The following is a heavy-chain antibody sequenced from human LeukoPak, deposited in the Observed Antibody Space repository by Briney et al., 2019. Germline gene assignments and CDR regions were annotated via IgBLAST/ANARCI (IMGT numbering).Heavy chain of an antibody. CDR3: ARRNDFWSTPDAFDI. Sequence: SETLSLTCTVSGGSISSYYWSWIRQPPGKGLEWIGYIYYSGGTNYNPSLKSRVTISVDTSKNQFSLKLSSVTAADTAVYYCARRNDFWSTPDAFDIWGQGTMVTVSS. D-gene: IGHD3-3*01. J-gene: IGHJ3*02. CDR2: IYYSGGT. CDR1: GGSISSYY. V-gene: IGHV4-59*08.